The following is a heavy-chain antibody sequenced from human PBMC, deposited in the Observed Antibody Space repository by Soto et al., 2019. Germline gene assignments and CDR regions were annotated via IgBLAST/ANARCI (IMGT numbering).Heavy chain of an antibody. CDR2: ISAYNGNT. CDR3: ARGPIAARSYYYYGMDV. V-gene: IGHV1-18*01. Sequence: SRVRQDPGQGLEWMGWISAYNGNTNYAQKLQGRVTMTTDTSTSTAYMELRSLRSDDTAVYYCARGPIAARSYYYYGMDVWGQGTTVTVSS. J-gene: IGHJ6*02. D-gene: IGHD6-6*01.